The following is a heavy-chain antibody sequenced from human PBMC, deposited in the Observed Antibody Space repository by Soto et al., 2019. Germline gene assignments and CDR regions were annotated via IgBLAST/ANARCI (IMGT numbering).Heavy chain of an antibody. CDR1: GDTFSRSA. J-gene: IGHJ6*02. V-gene: IGHV1-69*01. D-gene: IGHD3-16*02. CDR2: IIPKFGTA. CDR3: AKSMIASGGVIGYYHNGMDV. Sequence: QVQLVQSGAEVKEPGSSVKVSCKASGDTFSRSAITWVRQAPGQGLEWMGGIIPKFGTANYAQKLKGRVTISADEFTTTAYMELSRVRSEDTAVYYCAKSMIASGGVIGYYHNGMDVWGQGTTVTVAS.